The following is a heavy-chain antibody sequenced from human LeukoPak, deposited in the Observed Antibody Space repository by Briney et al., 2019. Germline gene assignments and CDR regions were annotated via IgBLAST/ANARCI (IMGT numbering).Heavy chain of an antibody. Sequence: GSLRLSCAASGFTFSSYWMSWVRQAPGKGLEWVANIKQDGSEKYYVDSVKGRFTISRDNAKNPLYLQMNSLRAEDTAVYYCARDRGVVDLYYYYGMDVWGQGTTVTVSS. CDR2: IKQDGSEK. D-gene: IGHD3-22*01. CDR3: ARDRGVVDLYYYYGMDV. J-gene: IGHJ6*02. CDR1: GFTFSSYW. V-gene: IGHV3-7*01.